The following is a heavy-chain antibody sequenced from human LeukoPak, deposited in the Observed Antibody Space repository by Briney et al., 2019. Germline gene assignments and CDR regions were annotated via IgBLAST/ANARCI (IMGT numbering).Heavy chain of an antibody. CDR2: IYHSGST. D-gene: IGHD3-10*01. J-gene: IGHJ4*02. V-gene: IGHV4-30-2*01. Sequence: PSQTLSLTCAVSGGSISSGGYSWSWIRQPPGKGLEWIGYIYHSGSTYYNPSLKSRVTISVDRSKNQFSLKLSSVTAADTAVYYCARAPYGSGREPFPYDYWGQGTLVTVSS. CDR1: GGSISSGGYS. CDR3: ARAPYGSGREPFPYDY.